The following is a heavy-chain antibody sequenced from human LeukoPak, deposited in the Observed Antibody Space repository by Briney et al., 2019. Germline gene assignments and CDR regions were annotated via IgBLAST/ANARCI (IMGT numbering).Heavy chain of an antibody. CDR1: GFPFSGSG. CDR2: ISYDGSNK. CDR3: ARGRSRYCSGGSCYPGY. Sequence: GSSLRLSCAASGFPFSGSGMHWFRQAPGKGLEWVAVISYDGSNKYYADSVKGRFTISRDNSKNTLYLQMNSLRAEDTAVYYCARGRSRYCSGGSCYPGYWGQGTLVTVSS. V-gene: IGHV3-30*19. D-gene: IGHD2-15*01. J-gene: IGHJ4*02.